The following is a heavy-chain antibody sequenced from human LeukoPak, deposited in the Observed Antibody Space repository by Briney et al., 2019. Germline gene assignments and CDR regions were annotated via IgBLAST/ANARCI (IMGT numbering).Heavy chain of an antibody. CDR3: ARDHDKYSGSYSPDY. CDR2: ISYDGNNK. J-gene: IGHJ4*02. CDR1: GFTFSYYA. V-gene: IGHV3-30*04. D-gene: IGHD1-26*01. Sequence: PGGSLRLSCAASGFTFSYYAIHWVRQAPGKGLEWVAVISYDGNNKWYADSVKGRFTLSRDNIKNTLDLQMNSLGGEDTAVYYCARDHDKYSGSYSPDYWGQGTLVIVSS.